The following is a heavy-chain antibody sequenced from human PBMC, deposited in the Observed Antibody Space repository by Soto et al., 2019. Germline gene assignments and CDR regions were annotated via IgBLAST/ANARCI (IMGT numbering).Heavy chain of an antibody. D-gene: IGHD1-1*01. J-gene: IGHJ4*02. Sequence: QVQLVESGGGVVQPGRSLRLSCAASGFSFSSYGMHWVRQAPGKGLEWVAMISYDGTDEYYADSVKGRFTISRDNSKNAVYLQMNSLRAEDTAVYYWAKQESDWNDHCDYWGQGTLVTVSS. CDR1: GFSFSSYG. CDR2: ISYDGTDE. CDR3: AKQESDWNDHCDY. V-gene: IGHV3-30*18.